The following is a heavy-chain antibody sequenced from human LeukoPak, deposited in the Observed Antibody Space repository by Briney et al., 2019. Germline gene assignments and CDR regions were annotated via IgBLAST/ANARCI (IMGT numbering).Heavy chain of an antibody. CDR3: AKPGGYSSSWYWFDP. D-gene: IGHD6-13*01. V-gene: IGHV3-21*04. J-gene: IGHJ5*02. Sequence: GGSLRLSCAASGFTFSSYSMNWVRQAPGKGLEWVSSISSSSYIYYADSVKGRFTISRDNAKNSLYLQMNSLRAEDTAVYYCAKPGGYSSSWYWFDPWGQGTLVTVSS. CDR2: ISSSSYI. CDR1: GFTFSSYS.